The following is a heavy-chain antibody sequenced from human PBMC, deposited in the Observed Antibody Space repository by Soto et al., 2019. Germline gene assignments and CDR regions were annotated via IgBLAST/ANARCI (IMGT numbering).Heavy chain of an antibody. Sequence: QVQLLESGPGLVKPSETLSLTCTIYGGSISSYFWSWIRQPPGKGLEWIGYIHYSGTTVYSPSPKSPVTMSIDTSENQFTLNLTSVTAADTAVYYCARDTGSYYLDSWGQGSLVTVSS. D-gene: IGHD1-26*01. CDR1: GGSISSYF. CDR3: ARDTGSYYLDS. CDR2: IHYSGTT. J-gene: IGHJ4*02. V-gene: IGHV4-59*01.